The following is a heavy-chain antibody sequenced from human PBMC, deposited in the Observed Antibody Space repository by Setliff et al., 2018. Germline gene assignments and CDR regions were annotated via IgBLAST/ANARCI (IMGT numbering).Heavy chain of an antibody. CDR3: ARGIYYFDIMGDP. D-gene: IGHD3-22*01. V-gene: IGHV1-18*01. J-gene: IGHJ5*02. CDR2: IRPHNGNT. Sequence: ASVKVSCKASGYTFTTYAISWMRQAPGQGLEWMGWIRPHNGNTAYAQKFQDRVILTTDTSTTTVYMELRSLRSDDTAVYYCARGIYYFDIMGDPWGQGTLVTVSS. CDR1: GYTFTTYA.